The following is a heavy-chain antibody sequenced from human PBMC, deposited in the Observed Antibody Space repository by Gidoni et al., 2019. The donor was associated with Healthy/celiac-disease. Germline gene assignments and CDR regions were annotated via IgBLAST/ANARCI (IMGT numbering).Heavy chain of an antibody. D-gene: IGHD3-22*01. CDR2: IYYSGST. V-gene: IGHV4-59*08. Sequence: QVQLQESGPGLVKPSETLSLTCTVSGGSISSYYWSWIRQPPGKGLEWIGYIYYSGSTNYNPSLKSRVTISVDTSKNQFSLKLSSVTAADTAVYYCARRDYYDSSGGFDPWGQGTLVTVSS. CDR3: ARRDYYDSSGGFDP. CDR1: GGSISSYY. J-gene: IGHJ5*02.